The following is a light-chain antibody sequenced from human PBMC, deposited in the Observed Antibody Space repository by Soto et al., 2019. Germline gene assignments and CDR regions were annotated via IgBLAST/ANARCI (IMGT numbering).Light chain of an antibody. Sequence: DIQMTQSPSTLSASVGDRVSITCRATQSLNSWLAWYQQKPGKAPKLLIYKTSTLGSGVPSRFSGSGSGTDFTLTISNLQPDEFATYYCQQYNTYSFGQGTKLQIQ. CDR3: QQYNTYS. J-gene: IGKJ2*01. CDR1: QSLNSW. V-gene: IGKV1-5*03. CDR2: KTS.